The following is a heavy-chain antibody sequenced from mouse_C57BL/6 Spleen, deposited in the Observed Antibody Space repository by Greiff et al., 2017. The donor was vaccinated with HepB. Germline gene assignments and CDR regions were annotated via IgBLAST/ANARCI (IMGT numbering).Heavy chain of an antibody. J-gene: IGHJ1*03. CDR3: ARHSYYDSLYWYFAV. CDR2: FHPYNDDT. V-gene: IGHV1-47*01. D-gene: IGHD2-4*01. Sequence: VKLQESGAELVKPGASVKMSCKASGYTFTTYPIEWMKQNHGKSLEWIGNFHPYNDDTKYNEKFKGKATLTVEKSSSTVYLELSRLTSDDSAVYYCARHSYYDSLYWYFAVWGTGTTVTVSS. CDR1: GYTFTTYP.